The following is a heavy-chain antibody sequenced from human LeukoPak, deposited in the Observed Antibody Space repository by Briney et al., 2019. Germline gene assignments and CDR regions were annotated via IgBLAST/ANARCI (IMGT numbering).Heavy chain of an antibody. CDR1: GFTVSKNY. CDR3: ARDSLGMSTLDS. V-gene: IGHV3-53*01. D-gene: IGHD5/OR15-5a*01. CDR2: IYSGGST. J-gene: IGHJ4*02. Sequence: GGSLRLSCAASGFTVSKNYIGWVRQARGKGLEWVSVIYSGGSTYYADSVKGRFTISRDSSKNTLYLQMNSLRAEDTAVYYCARDSLGMSTLDSWGQGTLVTVSS.